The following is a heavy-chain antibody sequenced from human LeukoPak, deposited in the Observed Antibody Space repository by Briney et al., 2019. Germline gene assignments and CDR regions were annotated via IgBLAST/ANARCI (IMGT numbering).Heavy chain of an antibody. J-gene: IGHJ4*02. V-gene: IGHV1-8*01. CDR2: MNPNSGNT. D-gene: IGHD6-19*01. CDR1: GHTFTSCD. CDR3: TRGSSGRRDN. Sequence: ASVTVSCKASGHTFTSCDINWVRQATGQGLESMGWMNPNSGNTGYGQSFQGRITMTRDISIGTAYMELSNLTSEDTAIYYCTRGSSGRRDNWGQGTLVTVSA.